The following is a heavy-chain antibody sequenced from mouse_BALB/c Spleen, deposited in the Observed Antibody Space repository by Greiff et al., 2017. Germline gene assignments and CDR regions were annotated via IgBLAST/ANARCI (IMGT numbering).Heavy chain of an antibody. CDR1: GVSITSGY. CDR2: ISYSGST. D-gene: IGHD1-1*01. V-gene: IGHV3-8*02. Sequence: DVKLVESGPSLVQPSQTLSLTCSVTGVSITSGYWNWIRKFPGNKLEYMGYISYSGSTYYNPSHKSRIFITRDTSKNQYYLQLNSVNTEDTATYYCARWDGSSPSYFDYWGQGTTLTVSS. CDR3: ARWDGSSPSYFDY. J-gene: IGHJ2*01.